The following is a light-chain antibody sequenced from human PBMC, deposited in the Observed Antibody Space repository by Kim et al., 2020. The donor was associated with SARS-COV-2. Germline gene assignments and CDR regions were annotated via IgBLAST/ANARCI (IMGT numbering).Light chain of an antibody. V-gene: IGKV3-11*01. J-gene: IGKJ5*01. CDR3: QHRNGWPIT. Sequence: SPGERAPLSCRASQGVSIYLAWYQQKPGQAPRLLIYDASNRATGIPARFSGSGSGTDFTLTISSLEPADFAVYYCQHRNGWPITFGQGTRLEIK. CDR1: QGVSIY. CDR2: DAS.